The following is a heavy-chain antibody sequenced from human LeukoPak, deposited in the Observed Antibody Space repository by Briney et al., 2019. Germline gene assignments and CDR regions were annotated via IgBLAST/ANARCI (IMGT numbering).Heavy chain of an antibody. CDR1: GYTFTSYD. Sequence: GASVKVSCKASGYTFTSYDINWVRQATGQGLEWMGWMNPNSGNTGYAQKFQGRVTMTRNTSISTAYMELSSLRSEDTAAYYCARVFGPPSWYDFWSGYKPTDAFDIWGQGTMVTVSS. CDR3: ARVFGPPSWYDFWSGYKPTDAFDI. J-gene: IGHJ3*02. V-gene: IGHV1-8*01. CDR2: MNPNSGNT. D-gene: IGHD3-3*01.